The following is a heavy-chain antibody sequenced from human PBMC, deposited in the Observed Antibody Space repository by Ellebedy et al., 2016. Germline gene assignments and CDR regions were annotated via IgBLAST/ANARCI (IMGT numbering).Heavy chain of an antibody. Sequence: GGSLRLSXAASGFTFSSYWMSWVRQAPGKGLEWVANIKQDGSEKYYVDSVRGRFTISRDNAKNSLYLQMNSLRADDTAVYYCARSTRGYYDSSGYYTYYFDYWGQGTLVTVSS. CDR1: GFTFSSYW. V-gene: IGHV3-7*01. J-gene: IGHJ4*02. D-gene: IGHD3-22*01. CDR2: IKQDGSEK. CDR3: ARSTRGYYDSSGYYTYYFDY.